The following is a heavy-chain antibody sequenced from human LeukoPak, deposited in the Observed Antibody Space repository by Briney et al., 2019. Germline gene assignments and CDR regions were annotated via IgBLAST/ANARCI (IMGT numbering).Heavy chain of an antibody. Sequence: SSETLSLTCTVSGGSISSYYWSWIRQPPGKGLEWIGYIYYSGSTNYNPSLKSRVTISVDTSKNQFSLKLSSVTAADTAVYYCARARYYYGSGSYSEFDYWGQGTLVTVSS. CDR1: GGSISSYY. D-gene: IGHD3-10*01. CDR3: ARARYYYGSGSYSEFDY. J-gene: IGHJ4*02. V-gene: IGHV4-59*01. CDR2: IYYSGST.